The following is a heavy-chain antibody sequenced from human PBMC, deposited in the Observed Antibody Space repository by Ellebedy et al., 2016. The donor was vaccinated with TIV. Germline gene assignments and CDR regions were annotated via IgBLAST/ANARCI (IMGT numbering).Heavy chain of an antibody. J-gene: IGHJ5*02. D-gene: IGHD2-21*01. Sequence: ASVKVSCKASGYYFPSYGFNWVRQAPGQGLEWVGWISAHNGNTHSAQNFQGRVTMTTDTSTSTAYLELRSLRSDDTAGYYCARVFGDWWFDPWGQGTLVTVSS. CDR3: ARVFGDWWFDP. CDR1: GYYFPSYG. CDR2: ISAHNGNT. V-gene: IGHV1-18*04.